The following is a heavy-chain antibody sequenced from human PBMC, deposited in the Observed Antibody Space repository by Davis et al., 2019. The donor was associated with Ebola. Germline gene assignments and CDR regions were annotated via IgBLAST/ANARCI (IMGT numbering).Heavy chain of an antibody. D-gene: IGHD1-26*01. CDR3: AKAHEGWELYYYYGMDV. CDR2: ISSSSSTI. J-gene: IGHJ6*02. Sequence: GESLKISCAASGFTFSSYSMNWVRQAPGKGLEWVSYISSSSSTIYYADSVKGRFTISRDNAKNTLYLQMNSLRAEDTAVYYCAKAHEGWELYYYYGMDVWDQGTTVTVSS. V-gene: IGHV3-48*01. CDR1: GFTFSSYS.